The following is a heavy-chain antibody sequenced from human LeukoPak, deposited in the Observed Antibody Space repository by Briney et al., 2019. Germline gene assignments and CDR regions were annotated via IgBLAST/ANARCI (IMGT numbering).Heavy chain of an antibody. CDR1: GFTFTDYY. CDR3: ALCPYYDIYQH. V-gene: IGHV4-34*08. J-gene: IGHJ1*01. Sequence: GSLRLSCAASGFTFTDYYMSWIRQPPGKGLEWIGEINHSGSTNYNPSLKSRVTISVDTSKNQFSLKLSSVTAADTAVYYCALCPYYDIYQHWGQGTLVTVSS. CDR2: INHSGST. D-gene: IGHD3-9*01.